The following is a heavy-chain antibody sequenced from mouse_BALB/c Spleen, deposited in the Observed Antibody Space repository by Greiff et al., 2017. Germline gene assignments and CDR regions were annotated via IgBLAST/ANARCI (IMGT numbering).Heavy chain of an antibody. Sequence: DVKLVESGGGLVKPGGSLKLSCAASGFTFSSYAMSWVRQTPEKRLEWVATISSGGSYTYYPDSVKGRFTISRDNAKNTLYLQMSSLRSEDTAMYYCARHRAYWGQGTLVTVSA. CDR1: GFTFSSYA. CDR3: ARHRAY. CDR2: ISSGGSYT. V-gene: IGHV5-9-3*01. J-gene: IGHJ3*01.